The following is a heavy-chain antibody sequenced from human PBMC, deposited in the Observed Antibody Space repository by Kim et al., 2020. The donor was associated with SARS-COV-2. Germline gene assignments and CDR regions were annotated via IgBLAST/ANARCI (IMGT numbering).Heavy chain of an antibody. Sequence: SETLSLTCTVSGGSISSGGYYWSWIRQHPGKGLEWIGYIYYSGSTYYNPSLKSRVTISVDTSKNQFSLKLSSVTAADTAVYYCARVRGKEVPAAMIFDYWGQGTLVTVSS. D-gene: IGHD2-2*01. CDR2: IYYSGST. CDR3: ARVRGKEVPAAMIFDY. V-gene: IGHV4-31*03. J-gene: IGHJ4*02. CDR1: GGSISSGGYY.